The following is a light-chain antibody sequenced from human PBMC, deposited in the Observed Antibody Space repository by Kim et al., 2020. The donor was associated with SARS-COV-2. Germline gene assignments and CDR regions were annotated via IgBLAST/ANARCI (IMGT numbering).Light chain of an antibody. CDR2: TAS. J-gene: IGKJ2*01. CDR1: QSISSW. CDR3: QQYKGYLYS. Sequence: ASVGDRVTITCRASQSISSWLAWYQQKPGKAPKLLIYTASYLQSGVPSRFSGSASGTEFTLTISSLQPDDFATYYCQQYKGYLYSFGQGTKVDIK. V-gene: IGKV1-5*03.